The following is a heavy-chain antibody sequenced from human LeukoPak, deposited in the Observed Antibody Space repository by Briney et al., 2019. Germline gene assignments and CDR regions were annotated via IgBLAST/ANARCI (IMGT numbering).Heavy chain of an antibody. CDR3: ARGNPYYYGTDV. CDR2: INHSGST. Sequence: SETLSLTCTVSGGSISSYYWRWIRQPPGKGLEWIGEINHSGSTNYNPSLKSRVTISVDTSKNQFSLKLSSVTAADTAVYYCARGNPYYYGTDVWGQGTTVTVSS. J-gene: IGHJ6*02. CDR1: GGSISSYY. V-gene: IGHV4-34*01.